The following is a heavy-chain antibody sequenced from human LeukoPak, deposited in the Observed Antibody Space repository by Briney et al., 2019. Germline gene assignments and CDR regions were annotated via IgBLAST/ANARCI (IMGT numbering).Heavy chain of an antibody. D-gene: IGHD2-2*02. CDR1: GFTVSSNY. Sequence: GGSLRLSCAASGFTVSSNYMSWVRQAPGKGVEWVSVIYSGGSTYYADSVKGRFTISRDNSKNTLYLQMNSLRAEDTAVYYCAKDRAPYCSSTSCYTFDYWGQGTLVTVSS. CDR3: AKDRAPYCSSTSCYTFDY. V-gene: IGHV3-53*05. J-gene: IGHJ4*02. CDR2: IYSGGST.